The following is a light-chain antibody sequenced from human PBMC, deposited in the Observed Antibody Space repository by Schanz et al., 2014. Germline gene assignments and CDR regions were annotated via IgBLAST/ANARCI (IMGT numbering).Light chain of an antibody. CDR3: QQYNVWPQT. Sequence: EIVMTQSPATLSVSPGERATLSCRASQSVGSNLAWYQQKPGQAPRLLIYGASTRATGLPARFSGSGSGTEFTLTISSLQSEDFAVYYCQQYNVWPQTFGQGTKLEIK. CDR2: GAS. J-gene: IGKJ2*01. CDR1: QSVGSN. V-gene: IGKV3-15*01.